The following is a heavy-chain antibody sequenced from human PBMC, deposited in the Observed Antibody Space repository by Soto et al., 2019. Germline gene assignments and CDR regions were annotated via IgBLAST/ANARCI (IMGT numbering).Heavy chain of an antibody. CDR1: GFTFTSSA. D-gene: IGHD4-17*01. CDR3: AAGGTVTTGGLDY. Sequence: QMQLVQSGPEVKKPGTSVKVSCKASGFTFTSSAMPWVRQARGQRLEWIGWIVVGSGNTNYAQKFQERVTITRDMSTSTAYRELSSLRSEDTAVYYCAAGGTVTTGGLDYWGQGTLVTVSS. CDR2: IVVGSGNT. J-gene: IGHJ4*02. V-gene: IGHV1-58*02.